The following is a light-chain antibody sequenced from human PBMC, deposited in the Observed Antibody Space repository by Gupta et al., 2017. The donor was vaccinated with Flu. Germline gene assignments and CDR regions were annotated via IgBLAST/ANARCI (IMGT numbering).Light chain of an antibody. V-gene: IGLV3-19*01. J-gene: IGLJ2*01. CDR1: SPRNSS. Sequence: SSELPPDPAVSVALGQTVRLTFPEYSPRNSSASWYQQKPGQAPLLVIYAKNIRPSGIPDRFSGSSSGNTSSLTTTAAQAEEEADYYCNSRDSTDNHQAVFGGGTKLTVL. CDR2: AKN. CDR3: NSRDSTDNHQAV.